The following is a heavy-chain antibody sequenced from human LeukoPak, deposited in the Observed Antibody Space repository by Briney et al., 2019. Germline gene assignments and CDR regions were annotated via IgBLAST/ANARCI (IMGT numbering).Heavy chain of an antibody. CDR2: ISYDGSNK. J-gene: IGHJ4*02. CDR3: ARDQKRIAARFDY. Sequence: SCKASGYTFTGYYMHWVRQAPGKGLEWVAVISYDGSNKYYADSVKGRFTISRDNSKNTLYLQMNSLRAEDTAVYYCARDQKRIAARFDYWGQGTLVTVSS. V-gene: IGHV3-30-3*01. CDR1: GYTFTGYY. D-gene: IGHD6-6*01.